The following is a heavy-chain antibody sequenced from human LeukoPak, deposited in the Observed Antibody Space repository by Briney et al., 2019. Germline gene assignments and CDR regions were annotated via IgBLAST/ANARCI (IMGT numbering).Heavy chain of an antibody. J-gene: IGHJ4*02. D-gene: IGHD6-13*01. CDR2: IRYDGSNK. CDR3: AKDSSGSSWYWDY. Sequence: GGSLRLSFAASGFSFSSYGMHWVRQAPGKGLEWVTFIRYDGSNKYYADSVKGRFTISRDNSKNTLYLQMNSLRTEDTAVYYCAKDSSGSSWYWDYWGQGTLVTVSS. V-gene: IGHV3-30*02. CDR1: GFSFSSYG.